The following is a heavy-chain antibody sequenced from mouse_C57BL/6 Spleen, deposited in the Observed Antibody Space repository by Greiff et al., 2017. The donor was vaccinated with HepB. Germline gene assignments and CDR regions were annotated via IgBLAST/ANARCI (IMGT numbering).Heavy chain of an antibody. V-gene: IGHV1-82*01. D-gene: IGHD1-1*01. CDR1: GYAFSSSW. CDR3: NYGSSYGDYFDY. J-gene: IGHJ2*01. Sequence: QVQLQQSGPELVKPGASVKISCKASGYAFSSSWMNWVKQRPGKGLEWIGRIYPGAGDTNYNGKFKGKATLTADKSSSTAYMQLSSLTSEDSAVYFCNYGSSYGDYFDYWGQGTTLTVSS. CDR2: IYPGAGDT.